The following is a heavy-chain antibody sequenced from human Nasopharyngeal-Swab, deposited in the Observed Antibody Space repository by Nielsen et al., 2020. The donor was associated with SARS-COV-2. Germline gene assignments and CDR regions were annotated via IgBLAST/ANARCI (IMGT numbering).Heavy chain of an antibody. CDR2: ITSSGSTI. CDR3: AREVVPSI. D-gene: IGHD2-15*01. V-gene: IGHV3-11*01. J-gene: IGHJ4*02. CDR1: GFTFSDYY. Sequence: GESLKISCAASGFTFSDYYMGWIRQAPGKGPEWISYITSSGSTIFYTDSVKGRFTISRDNAKNSLYLQMNSLRADDTAVYYCAREVVPSIWGQGTLVTVSS.